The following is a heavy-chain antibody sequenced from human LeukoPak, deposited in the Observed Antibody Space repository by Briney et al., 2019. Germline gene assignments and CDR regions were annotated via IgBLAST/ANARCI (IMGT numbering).Heavy chain of an antibody. CDR1: GYTFTGYY. CDR3: ARRYHGNSARGSPIWCFAY. V-gene: IGHV1-2*02. Sequence: GASVKVSCKASGYTFTGYYMHWVRQPPGQGLEWMGWINPNSGGTNYAQKFQGRVTMTRDTSISTAYMELSRLRSDDTAVYYCARRYHGNSARGSPIWCFAYWGQGTLVTVSS. CDR2: INPNSGGT. D-gene: IGHD4-23*01. J-gene: IGHJ4*02.